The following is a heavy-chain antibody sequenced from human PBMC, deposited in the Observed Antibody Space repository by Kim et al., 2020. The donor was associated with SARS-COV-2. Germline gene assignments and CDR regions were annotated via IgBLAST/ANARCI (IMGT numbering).Heavy chain of an antibody. D-gene: IGHD6-19*01. CDR3: ARFKVAGTHAFDI. Sequence: YNQSIKSRVTISGDTSKNQFSLKLSSVTAADTAVYYCARFKVAGTHAFDIWGQGTMVTVSS. J-gene: IGHJ3*02. V-gene: IGHV4-34*01.